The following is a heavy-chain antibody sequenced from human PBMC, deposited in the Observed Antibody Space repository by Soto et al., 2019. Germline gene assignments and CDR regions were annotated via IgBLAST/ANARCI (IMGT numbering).Heavy chain of an antibody. J-gene: IGHJ4*02. Sequence: PSETLSLTCAVYGGSFSGYYWTWIRQPPGTGLEWIGEINHSGSTNYNPSLKSRVTISVDTSKNQFSLKLTSVTAADTAVDYCARDKITGLFDYWGQGTLVTVDS. CDR3: ARDKITGLFDY. CDR2: INHSGST. V-gene: IGHV4-34*01. CDR1: GGSFSGYY. D-gene: IGHD2-8*02.